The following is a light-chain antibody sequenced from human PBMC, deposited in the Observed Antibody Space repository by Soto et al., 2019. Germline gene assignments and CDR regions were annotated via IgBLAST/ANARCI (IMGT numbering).Light chain of an antibody. CDR1: QSVSTF. Sequence: VLTQSPAALSLYPGERAILSCRASQSVSTFLAWFQQKPGQPPRLLIYNASNRTTGIPARFSGSGSGTDFTLTISSLEPEDFAVYYCQQRGDWPPITFGQGTRLEIK. CDR2: NAS. CDR3: QQRGDWPPIT. J-gene: IGKJ5*01. V-gene: IGKV3-11*01.